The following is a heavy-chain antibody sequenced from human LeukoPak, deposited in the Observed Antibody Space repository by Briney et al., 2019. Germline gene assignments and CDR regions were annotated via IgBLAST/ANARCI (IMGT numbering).Heavy chain of an antibody. D-gene: IGHD2-2*01. Sequence: GGSLRLSCAASGFTFSSYWMSWVPQAPGKGLEWVAVISSDGGHKSYADSVKGRFSISRDSSKKTLYLQLSGLRVEDTAVYYCARDPGYCTSHSCTTYFDYWGQGTLVTVSS. CDR3: ARDPGYCTSHSCTTYFDY. CDR1: GFTFSSYW. J-gene: IGHJ4*02. V-gene: IGHV3-30*03. CDR2: ISSDGGHK.